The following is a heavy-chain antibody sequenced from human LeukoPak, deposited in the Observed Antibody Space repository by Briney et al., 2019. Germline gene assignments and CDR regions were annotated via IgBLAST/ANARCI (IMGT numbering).Heavy chain of an antibody. D-gene: IGHD1-14*01. Sequence: GGSLRLSCAASRFTFSNYAMHWVRQAPGKGLEWVAVISYDGSNKYYADSVKGRFTISRDNSKNTLYLQMNSLRAEGTAVYYCARGLRKVSPDAFDIWGQGTMVTVSS. CDR2: ISYDGSNK. V-gene: IGHV3-30-3*01. CDR3: ARGLRKVSPDAFDI. J-gene: IGHJ3*02. CDR1: RFTFSNYA.